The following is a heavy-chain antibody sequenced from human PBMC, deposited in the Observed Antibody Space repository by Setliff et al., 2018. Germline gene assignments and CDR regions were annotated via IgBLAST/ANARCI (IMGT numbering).Heavy chain of an antibody. J-gene: IGHJ4*02. V-gene: IGHV3-33*01. CDR3: ARCSSWHGHYPHFNY. CDR2: IWSDGTNK. Sequence: GGSLRLSCAASGFSFSSYGMHWVRQDPGKGLEWVAFIWSDGTNKYYADSVKGRFTISRDNSKNTLYLQMNSLRAEDTAIYYCARCSSWHGHYPHFNYWGQGTLVTVSS. CDR1: GFSFSSYG. D-gene: IGHD6-13*01.